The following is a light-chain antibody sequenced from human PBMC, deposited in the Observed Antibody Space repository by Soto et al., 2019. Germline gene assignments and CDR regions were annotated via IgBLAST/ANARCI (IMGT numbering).Light chain of an antibody. CDR2: RDD. V-gene: IGLV1-47*01. CDR1: GSNLGRNY. J-gene: IGLJ3*02. CDR3: LAWDASLSAWV. Sequence: QAVVTQPPSASGTPGQRVTISCSGSGSNLGRNYVYWYQQVPGTAPKLLISRDDQRPSGVPDRVSGSKSGTSASLAISGLRSDDEADYYCLAWDASLSAWVFGGGTKLTVL.